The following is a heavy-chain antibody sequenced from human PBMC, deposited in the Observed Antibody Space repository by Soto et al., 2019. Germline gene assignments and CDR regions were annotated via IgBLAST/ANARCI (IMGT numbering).Heavy chain of an antibody. D-gene: IGHD5-18*01. Sequence: VGSLRLSCAASRFTFSSYAMHWVRQAPGKRLEWVAVISYDGSNKYYADSVKGRFTISRDNSRNTLYLQMNSLRAEDTAVYYCARDFDTAMFSYYGMDVWGQGTTVTVSS. J-gene: IGHJ6*02. CDR1: RFTFSSYA. CDR3: ARDFDTAMFSYYGMDV. CDR2: ISYDGSNK. V-gene: IGHV3-30-3*01.